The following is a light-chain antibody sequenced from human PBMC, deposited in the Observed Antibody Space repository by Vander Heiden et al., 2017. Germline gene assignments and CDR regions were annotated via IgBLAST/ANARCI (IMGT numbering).Light chain of an antibody. CDR2: QDT. J-gene: IGLJ2*01. CDR3: QAWDTNTAV. CDR1: KLGDKY. Sequence: SYELTQPPSVSVSPGQTASITCSGDKLGDKYACWYQQKPGQSPVLVIYQDTKRPSGIPERFSGSNSGSTATLTISGTQTLDEADYYCQAWDTNTAVFGGGTKLTVL. V-gene: IGLV3-1*01.